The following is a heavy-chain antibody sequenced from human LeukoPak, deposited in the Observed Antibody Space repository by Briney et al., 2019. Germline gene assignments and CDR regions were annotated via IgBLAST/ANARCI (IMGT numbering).Heavy chain of an antibody. V-gene: IGHV1-18*01. CDR3: ARAGYCSSTSCYITNYGMDV. Sequence: GASVKVSCKASGYTFTSYGISWVRQAPGQGLEWMGWISAYNGNTNYAQKLQGRVTMTTDTSTSTAYMELRSLRSEDTAVYYCARAGYCSSTSCYITNYGMDVWGQGTTVTVSS. D-gene: IGHD2-2*02. CDR1: GYTFTSYG. CDR2: ISAYNGNT. J-gene: IGHJ6*02.